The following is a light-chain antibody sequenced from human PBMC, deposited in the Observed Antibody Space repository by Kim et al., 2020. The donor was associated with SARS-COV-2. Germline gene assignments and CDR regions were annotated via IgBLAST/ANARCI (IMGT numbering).Light chain of an antibody. J-gene: IGKJ3*01. CDR1: QSISSW. V-gene: IGKV1-5*01. CDR3: QQYNSWFT. Sequence: SASVGDRVTITCRASQSISSWLAWYQQKPGKAPKLLIYDASSLESGVPSRFSGSGSGTEFTLTISSLQPDDFATYYCQQYNSWFTFGPGTKVDIK. CDR2: DAS.